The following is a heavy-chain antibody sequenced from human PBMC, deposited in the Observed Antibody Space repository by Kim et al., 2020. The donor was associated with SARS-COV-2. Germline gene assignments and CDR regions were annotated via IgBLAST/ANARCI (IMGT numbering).Heavy chain of an antibody. J-gene: IGHJ3*02. V-gene: IGHV4-39*01. CDR3: ARPGEGTMVRGVTDAFDI. Sequence: KSRVTISVDTSKNKFSLKRSSVTAADTAVYYCARPGEGTMVRGVTDAFDIWGQGTMVTVSS. D-gene: IGHD3-10*01.